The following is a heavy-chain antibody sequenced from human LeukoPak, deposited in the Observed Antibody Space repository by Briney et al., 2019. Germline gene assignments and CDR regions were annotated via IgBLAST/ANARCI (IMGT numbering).Heavy chain of an antibody. V-gene: IGHV1-18*01. Sequence: GASVKVSCKASGYTFTNYDINWVRQSPGQGLEWMGWISTYNGNTNYAQKLQGRVTMTTDTSTSTMYMELRSLRSDDTAVYYCAKIAYGANFFDYWGQGTLVTVSS. J-gene: IGHJ4*02. D-gene: IGHD4/OR15-4a*01. CDR2: ISTYNGNT. CDR1: GYTFTNYD. CDR3: AKIAYGANFFDY.